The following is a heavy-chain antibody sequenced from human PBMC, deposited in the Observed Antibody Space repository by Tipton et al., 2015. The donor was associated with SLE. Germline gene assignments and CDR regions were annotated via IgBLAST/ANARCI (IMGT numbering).Heavy chain of an antibody. J-gene: IGHJ6*02. D-gene: IGHD3-3*01. V-gene: IGHV3-23*01. CDR2: ISDSGGST. CDR1: GFTFRSYA. Sequence: GSLRLSCAASGFTFRSYAMSWVRQAPGKGLEWVSAISDSGGSTYYADSVKGRFTISRDNSKNTLYLQMNSLRAEDTAVYYCAKDDDFWSGYSKRSRFGMDVWGQGTTVTVSS. CDR3: AKDDDFWSGYSKRSRFGMDV.